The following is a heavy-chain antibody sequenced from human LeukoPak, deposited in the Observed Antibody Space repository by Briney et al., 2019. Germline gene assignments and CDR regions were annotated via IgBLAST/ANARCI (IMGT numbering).Heavy chain of an antibody. CDR2: IKQDGSET. CDR3: ARKGGTRGPLNY. J-gene: IGHJ4*02. D-gene: IGHD2-8*01. V-gene: IGHV3-7*01. CDR1: GFTFSNYW. Sequence: GGTLRLSCAASGFTFSNYWMSWVRQAPGKGLEWVANIKQDGSETYYVDSVKGRFTISRDNAKNSLFLQMNSLTAEDTAVYYCARKGGTRGPLNYWGQGTLVTVSS.